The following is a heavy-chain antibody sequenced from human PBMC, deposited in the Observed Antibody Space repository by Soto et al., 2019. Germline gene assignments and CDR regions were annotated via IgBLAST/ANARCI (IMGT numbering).Heavy chain of an antibody. V-gene: IGHV3-64D*06. CDR1: GFTFSEYS. Sequence: GGSLRLACSASGFTFSEYSMHWVRQAPGKGLQYVSTISSDGDITYYADSVKGRFTISRDNSKNTLYLQMNSLRPEDTAVYYCVKVSTFYDILTGYYSTNFFDPWGQGTLVTVSS. CDR2: ISSDGDIT. D-gene: IGHD3-9*01. CDR3: VKVSTFYDILTGYYSTNFFDP. J-gene: IGHJ5*02.